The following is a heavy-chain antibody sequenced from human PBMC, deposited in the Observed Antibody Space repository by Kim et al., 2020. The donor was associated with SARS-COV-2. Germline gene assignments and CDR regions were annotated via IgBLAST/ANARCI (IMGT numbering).Heavy chain of an antibody. CDR1: GGSFSGYY. Sequence: SETLSLTCAVYGGSFSGYYWSWIRQPPGKGLEWIGEINHSGSTNYNPSLKSRVTISVDTSKNQFSLKLSSVTAADTAVYYCARALGGVPAATNCFDPWGQGTLVTVSS. CDR2: INHSGST. V-gene: IGHV4-34*01. J-gene: IGHJ5*02. CDR3: ARALGGVPAATNCFDP. D-gene: IGHD2-2*01.